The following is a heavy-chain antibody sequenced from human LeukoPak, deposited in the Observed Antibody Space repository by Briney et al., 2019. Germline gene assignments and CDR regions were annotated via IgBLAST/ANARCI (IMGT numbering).Heavy chain of an antibody. J-gene: IGHJ4*02. CDR1: GFTFTNAW. CDR2: VKGKTDGGTT. D-gene: IGHD1-26*01. V-gene: IGHV3-15*01. Sequence: SGGSLRLSCAASGFTFTNAWMSWVRQAPGRGLEWVGHVKGKTDGGTTDYAAPVEGRFTISRDDSKNTLNLQMRSLKIEDTAVYYCTTETEGATFDYWGQGTLVTVSS. CDR3: TTETEGATFDY.